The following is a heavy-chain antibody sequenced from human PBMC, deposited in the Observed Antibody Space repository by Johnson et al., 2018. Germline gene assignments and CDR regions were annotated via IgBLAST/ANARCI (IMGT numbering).Heavy chain of an antibody. CDR2: IKQDGSEK. Sequence: EVQLVESGGGLVKPGRSLRLSCAASGFTFSSYWMSWVRQAPGKGLEWVANIKQDGSEKYYVDSVKGRFTISRDNSQSTLYLQMNSLRAEETAVYYCAKHLHDLYYGSGSYFDYWGQGTLVTVSS. CDR1: GFTFSSYW. CDR3: AKHLHDLYYGSGSYFDY. V-gene: IGHV3-7*03. D-gene: IGHD3-10*01. J-gene: IGHJ4*02.